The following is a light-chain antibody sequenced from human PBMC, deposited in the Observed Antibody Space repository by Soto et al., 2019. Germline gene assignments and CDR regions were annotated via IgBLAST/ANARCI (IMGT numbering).Light chain of an antibody. V-gene: IGKV3D-20*02. CDR2: GAS. J-gene: IGKJ1*01. Sequence: EIVLTQSPGTLSLSPGERATLSCRASQSVSSRLAWYQHKPGQAPRLLISGASSRATGIPDRFSGSGSGTDFTLTISRLEPGDFAVYYCQQRSNWPTFGQGTKVDIK. CDR3: QQRSNWPT. CDR1: QSVSSR.